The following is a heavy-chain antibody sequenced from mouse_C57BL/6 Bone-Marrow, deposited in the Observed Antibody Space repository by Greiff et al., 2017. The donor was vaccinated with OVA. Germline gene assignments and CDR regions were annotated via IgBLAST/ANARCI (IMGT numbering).Heavy chain of an antibody. CDR2: INPNNGGT. V-gene: IGHV1-26*01. Sequence: EVQLQQSGPELVKPGASVKISCKASGYTFTDYYMNWVKQSHGKSLEWIGEINPNNGGTSYNQKFKGKATLTVDKSSSTAYMELRSLTSEDSAVYYCATYYYAFFDYWGQGTTLAVSS. CDR3: ATYYYAFFDY. CDR1: GYTFTDYY. D-gene: IGHD1-1*01. J-gene: IGHJ2*01.